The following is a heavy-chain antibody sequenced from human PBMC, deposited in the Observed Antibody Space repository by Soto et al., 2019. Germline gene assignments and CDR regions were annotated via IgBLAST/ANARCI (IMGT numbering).Heavy chain of an antibody. CDR1: GYSFTSYW. CDR2: IDPSDSYT. CDR3: ARRGYSYGHQNRDLDY. V-gene: IGHV5-10-1*01. J-gene: IGHJ4*02. Sequence: GEPLKISCKGSGYSFTSYWISWVRQMPGKALEWTGRIDPSDSYTNYSPYFQGHVTISADKSISTAYLQWSSLKASDTDMYYCARRGYSYGHQNRDLDYWGQGTLVTVSS. D-gene: IGHD5-18*01.